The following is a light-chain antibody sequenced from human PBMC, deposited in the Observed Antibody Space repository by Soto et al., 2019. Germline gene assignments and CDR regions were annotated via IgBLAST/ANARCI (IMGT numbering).Light chain of an antibody. Sequence: QSALTQPRSVSGSPGQSVTISCTGTSSDVGGYNYVSWYQQHPGKAPKLMIYDVSKRPSGVPDRSSGSNSGITASLTISGLQAEDEAEYYCCSHAGSYTYVFGTGTKVTVL. CDR3: CSHAGSYTYV. V-gene: IGLV2-11*01. CDR1: SSDVGGYNY. J-gene: IGLJ1*01. CDR2: DVS.